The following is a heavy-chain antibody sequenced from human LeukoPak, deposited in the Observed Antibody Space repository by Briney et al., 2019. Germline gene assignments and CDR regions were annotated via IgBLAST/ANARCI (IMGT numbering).Heavy chain of an antibody. V-gene: IGHV3-30*18. CDR2: ISYDGSNK. D-gene: IGHD2-15*01. J-gene: IGHJ3*02. CDR3: AKRQLKDIVVVVAATLGAFDI. Sequence: PGGSLRLSCAASGFTFSSYGMHWVRQAPGKGLEWVAVISYDGSNKYYADSVKGRFTISRDNSKNTLYLQMNSLRAEDTAVYYGAKRQLKDIVVVVAATLGAFDIWGQGTMVTVSS. CDR1: GFTFSSYG.